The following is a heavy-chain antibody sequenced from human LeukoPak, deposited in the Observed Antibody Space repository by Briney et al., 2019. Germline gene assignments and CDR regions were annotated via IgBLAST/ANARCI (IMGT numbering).Heavy chain of an antibody. Sequence: ASVKVSCKASVYTFTSYYMHWVRQAPGQGLEWMGISNPSGGSTSYAQKFQGRVTMTRDTSTSTVYMELSSLRSEDTAVYYCARVGVVPAASEGFDYWGQGTLVTVSS. J-gene: IGHJ4*02. V-gene: IGHV1-46*01. D-gene: IGHD2-2*01. CDR1: VYTFTSYY. CDR3: ARVGVVPAASEGFDY. CDR2: SNPSGGST.